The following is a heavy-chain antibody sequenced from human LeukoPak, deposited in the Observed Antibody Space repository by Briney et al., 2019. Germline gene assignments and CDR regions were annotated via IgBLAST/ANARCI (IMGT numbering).Heavy chain of an antibody. CDR2: ISGSGATT. D-gene: IGHD3-16*01. CDR3: AKGLWGAYYYGMDV. Sequence: GGSLRLSCAASGFTFSSYWMHWVRQAPGKGLEWVSVISGSGATTDYADSVMGRFTISRDNSKNTLYLQLDSLRAEDTAVYFCAKGLWGAYYYGMDVWGQGTTVTVSS. CDR1: GFTFSSYW. V-gene: IGHV3-23*01. J-gene: IGHJ6*02.